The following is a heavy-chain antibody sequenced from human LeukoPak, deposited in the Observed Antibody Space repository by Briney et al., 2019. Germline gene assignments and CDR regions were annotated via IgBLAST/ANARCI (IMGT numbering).Heavy chain of an antibody. J-gene: IGHJ4*02. CDR3: AKKWPTLGGTTVAFES. CDR2: MSGDTLST. Sequence: GGSLRLSCVASGFTFRDYAMRWVRQAPGKGLEWVSSMSGDTLSTWYADSVKGRFTITRDNSKNTVYLQMNSLTSDDTALYYCAKKWPTLGGTTVAFESWGQGTLVTVSS. V-gene: IGHV3-23*01. D-gene: IGHD1-1*01. CDR1: GFTFRDYA.